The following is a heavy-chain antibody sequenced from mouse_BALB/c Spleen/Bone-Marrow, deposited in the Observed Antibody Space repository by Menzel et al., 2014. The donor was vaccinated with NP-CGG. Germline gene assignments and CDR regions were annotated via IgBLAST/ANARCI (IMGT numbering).Heavy chain of an antibody. CDR2: ISYSGST. J-gene: IGHJ2*01. V-gene: IGHV3-8*02. CDR3: ATYDGYYFDY. D-gene: IGHD1-2*01. Sequence: EVQLQQSGPSLVKPSQTLSLTCSVSGDSITSGYWNWIRTFPGNKLEYMGYISYSGSTYYNPSLKSRISITRDTSKNHYYLQLNSVTAEDSATYYCATYDGYYFDYWGQGTTLTVSS. CDR1: GDSITSGY.